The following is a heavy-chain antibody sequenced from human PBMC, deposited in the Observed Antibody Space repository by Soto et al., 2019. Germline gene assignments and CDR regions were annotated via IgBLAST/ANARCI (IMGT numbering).Heavy chain of an antibody. CDR2: IWYDGSNK. V-gene: IGHV3-33*01. D-gene: IGHD3-3*01. Sequence: GGSLRLSCAASGFTFSSYGMHWVRQAPGKGLEWVAVIWYDGSNKYYADSVKGRFTISRDNSKNTLYLQMNSLRAEDTAVYYCARDLYDFGVVYYYYGMDVWGQGTTVTVSS. CDR1: GFTFSSYG. CDR3: ARDLYDFGVVYYYYGMDV. J-gene: IGHJ6*02.